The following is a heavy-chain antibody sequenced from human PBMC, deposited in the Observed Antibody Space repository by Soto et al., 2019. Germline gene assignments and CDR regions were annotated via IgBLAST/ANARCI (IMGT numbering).Heavy chain of an antibody. J-gene: IGHJ6*02. D-gene: IGHD1-20*01. Sequence: LSLTCTVSGGSISSYYWSWIRQPPGKGLEWIGYIYYSGSTNYNPSLKSRLTMTRDTSISTAYMELSRLTSDDTAVYHCARGGEITYYYHGMDVWGQGTSVTVSS. CDR3: ARGGEITYYYHGMDV. CDR1: GGSISSYY. CDR2: IYYSGST. V-gene: IGHV4-59*01.